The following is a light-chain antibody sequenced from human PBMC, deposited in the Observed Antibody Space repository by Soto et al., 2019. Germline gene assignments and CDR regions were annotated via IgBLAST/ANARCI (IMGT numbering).Light chain of an antibody. J-gene: IGKJ5*01. CDR2: EAA. Sequence: DIQMTQSPSTLSASVGDRVTITCRASQYIHNYLAWYQQKPGEAPKLLIYEAANLESGVPSRFSGSGTGTEFTLTISSLQPEDFATYYCQQANSFPITFGQGTRLEIK. CDR1: QYIHNY. CDR3: QQANSFPIT. V-gene: IGKV1-5*03.